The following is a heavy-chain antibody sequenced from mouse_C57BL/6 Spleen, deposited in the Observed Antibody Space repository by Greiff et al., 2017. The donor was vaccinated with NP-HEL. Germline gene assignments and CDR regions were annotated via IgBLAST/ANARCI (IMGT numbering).Heavy chain of an antibody. V-gene: IGHV1-62-2*01. J-gene: IGHJ2*01. CDR3: SRHEGCGSSFDY. D-gene: IGHD1-1*01. Sequence: QVQLQQSGAELVKPGASVKLSCKASGYTFTEYSIHWVKQRPGQGLEWIGWFYPGSGSIKYNEKFKDKATLTADKSSSTVYMELSSLTSEDSAVSFCSRHEGCGSSFDYWGQGTTLTVSS. CDR2: FYPGSGSI. CDR1: GYTFTEYS.